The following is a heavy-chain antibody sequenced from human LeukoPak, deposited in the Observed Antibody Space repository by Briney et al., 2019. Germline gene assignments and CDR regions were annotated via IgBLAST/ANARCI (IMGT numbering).Heavy chain of an antibody. Sequence: GGSLRLSCAASGFTVSSNYMSWVRQAPGKGLEWVSVIYSGGTTYYADSVKGRFTISRDNSKNTQYLQMNSLRAEDTAVYYCARTTTFAPHFDYWGQGTLVTVSS. CDR3: ARTTTFAPHFDY. V-gene: IGHV3-66*01. CDR1: GFTVSSNY. J-gene: IGHJ4*02. D-gene: IGHD1-1*01. CDR2: IYSGGTT.